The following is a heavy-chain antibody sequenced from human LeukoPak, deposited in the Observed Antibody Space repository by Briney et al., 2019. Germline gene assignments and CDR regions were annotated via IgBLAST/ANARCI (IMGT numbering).Heavy chain of an antibody. CDR2: VYYSGTT. J-gene: IGHJ4*02. Sequence: RPSETLSLTCTVSGGSISSYYWGWIRQPPGKALEWIGSVYYSGTTSYNPSLKSRVTISVDMSKNHFPLRLRSVTAADTAMYYCARGTLYRGWSYYLDFWGQGSQVTVSS. CDR3: ARGTLYRGWSYYLDF. V-gene: IGHV4-39*06. CDR1: GGSISSYY. D-gene: IGHD6-19*01.